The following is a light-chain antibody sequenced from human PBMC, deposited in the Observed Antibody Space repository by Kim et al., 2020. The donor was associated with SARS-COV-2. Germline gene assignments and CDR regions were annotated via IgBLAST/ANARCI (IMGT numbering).Light chain of an antibody. CDR1: SLRSYY. CDR3: KSRDSRGKVV. Sequence: SELTQDPAVSVALGQTVRITCQGDSLRSYYATWYQQSSGQAPVLVLYGKNNRPSGIPDRFSGSSSGNTASLTITGAQASDEADYYCKSRDSRGKVVFGGGTRVTVL. J-gene: IGLJ2*01. CDR2: GKN. V-gene: IGLV3-19*01.